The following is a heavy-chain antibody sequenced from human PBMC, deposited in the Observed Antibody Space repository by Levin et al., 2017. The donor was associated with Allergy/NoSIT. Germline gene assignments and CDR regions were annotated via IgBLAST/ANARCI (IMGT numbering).Heavy chain of an antibody. J-gene: IGHJ4*02. CDR1: GGSIISGGYS. D-gene: IGHD3-10*01. V-gene: IGHV4-30-2*01. CDR3: ARSTYGSGPDY. CDR2: IYYSGRT. Sequence: SETLSLTCAVSGGSIISGGYSWTWIRQPPGKGLEWVGYIYYSGRTYYNPSLKNRVTISADRSKNQFSLRLSSVTAADTAVYFCARSTYGSGPDYWGQGTLVTVSS.